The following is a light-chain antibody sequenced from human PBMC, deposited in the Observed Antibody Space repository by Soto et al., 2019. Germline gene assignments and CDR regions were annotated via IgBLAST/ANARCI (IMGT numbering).Light chain of an antibody. CDR2: ASF. J-gene: IGKJ2*01. CDR3: QQSYTTPYT. Sequence: DIQMTQSPSSLSVSVGDRVTITCRASQTISSSLHWFQQKSGKAPKLLIYASFNLQSGVPSRFSGSGSGTDFTLIITSLQPEDFATYYCQQSYTTPYTFGQGTKLEI. V-gene: IGKV1-39*01. CDR1: QTISSS.